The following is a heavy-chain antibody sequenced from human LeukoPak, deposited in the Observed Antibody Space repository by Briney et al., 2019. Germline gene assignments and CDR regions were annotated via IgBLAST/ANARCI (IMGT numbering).Heavy chain of an antibody. Sequence: ASVKVSCKASVYTFTRYGISWVRQAPGQGLEWMGWISAYNGNTNYAQKLQGRVTMTTDTSTSTAYMELRSLRSDDTAVYYCARERRIRRVTPLDVWGQGTTVTVSS. J-gene: IGHJ6*02. CDR2: ISAYNGNT. V-gene: IGHV1-18*01. CDR1: VYTFTRYG. D-gene: IGHD3-10*01. CDR3: ARERRIRRVTPLDV.